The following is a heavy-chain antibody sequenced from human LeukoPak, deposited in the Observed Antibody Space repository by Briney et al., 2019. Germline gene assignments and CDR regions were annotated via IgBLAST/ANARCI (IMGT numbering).Heavy chain of an antibody. V-gene: IGHV3-33*01. D-gene: IGHD3-16*02. CDR3: ARDNRYTGDYLDAFDI. CDR2: IWYDGSSK. CDR1: GFIFSAYG. J-gene: IGHJ3*02. Sequence: GGSLRLSCAASGFIFSAYGMHWVRQAPGKGLEWLAVIWYDGSSKYYADSVKGRFTISRDNSKNTLYMQMNNLRVEDTAVYYCARDNRYTGDYLDAFDIWGQGTLVTVSS.